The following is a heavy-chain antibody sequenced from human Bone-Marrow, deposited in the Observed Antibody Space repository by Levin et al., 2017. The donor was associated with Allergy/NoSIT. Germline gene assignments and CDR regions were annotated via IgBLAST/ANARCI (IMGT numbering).Heavy chain of an antibody. D-gene: IGHD5-18*01. Sequence: GGSLRLSCAASGFTFSSYGMHWVRQAPGKGLEWVAVIWYDGSNKYYADSVKGRFTISRDNSKNTLYLQMNSLRAEDTAVYYCARERRYSSGAEYFQHWGQGTLVTVSS. J-gene: IGHJ1*01. V-gene: IGHV3-33*01. CDR3: ARERRYSSGAEYFQH. CDR1: GFTFSSYG. CDR2: IWYDGSNK.